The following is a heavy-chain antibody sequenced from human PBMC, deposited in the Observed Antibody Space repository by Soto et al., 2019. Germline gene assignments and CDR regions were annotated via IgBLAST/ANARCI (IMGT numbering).Heavy chain of an antibody. CDR2: IPSRGRP. Sequence: QVQLRESGPGLVKPSQTLSLTCSVSGASVAGGSYYWSWVRQPPGKGLEWIGYIPSRGRPFYNPSLTSRGTISADTSTNQLSLQLTSVTAADTAVYYCARDTYSGYDFGLWCQGTLVTVSS. CDR3: ARDTYSGYDFGL. D-gene: IGHD5-12*01. CDR1: GASVAGGSYY. J-gene: IGHJ5*02. V-gene: IGHV4-30-4*01.